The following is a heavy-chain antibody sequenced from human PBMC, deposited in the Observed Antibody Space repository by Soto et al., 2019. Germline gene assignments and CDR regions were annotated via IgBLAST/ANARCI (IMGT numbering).Heavy chain of an antibody. Sequence: EVQLLESGGGLVQPGGSRRFSWAALGFTFRSFAMPWFPQPQGKGLEWASFSSATGAGTYYADSVKGRFTISRDNSKNTLYLQMTSLRADDTAVYYCAKDRRAGGNYGFYSDFWGQGALVIVSS. J-gene: IGHJ4*02. V-gene: IGHV3-23*01. CDR3: AKDRRAGGNYGFYSDF. CDR1: GFTFRSFA. D-gene: IGHD1-7*01. CDR2: SSATGAGT.